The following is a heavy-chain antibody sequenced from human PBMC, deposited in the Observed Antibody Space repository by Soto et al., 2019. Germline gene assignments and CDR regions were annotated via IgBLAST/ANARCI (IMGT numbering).Heavy chain of an antibody. CDR2: IIPIFGTA. J-gene: IGHJ6*02. D-gene: IGHD3-10*01. V-gene: IGHV1-69*13. CDR1: GGTFSRYA. Sequence: SVKVSCKASGGTFSRYAISWVRQAPGQGLEWMGGIIPIFGTANYAQKFQGRVTITADESTSTAYMELSRLRSEDTAVYYCASGGDYGSGSYYYYGMDVWGQGTTVTVSS. CDR3: ASGGDYGSGSYYYYGMDV.